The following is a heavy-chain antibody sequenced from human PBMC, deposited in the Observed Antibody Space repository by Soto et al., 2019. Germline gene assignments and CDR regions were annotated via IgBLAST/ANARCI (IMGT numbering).Heavy chain of an antibody. D-gene: IGHD2-21*02. V-gene: IGHV3-23*01. CDR3: GHNCGVDCHSVFFY. CDR1: GFTFSNYA. J-gene: IGHJ4*02. CDR2: ISGGGGSS. Sequence: EVQLLESGGGLVQPGGSLRLSCEASGFTFSNYAMSWVRQAPGKGLEWVSGISGGGGSSYYADSVKGRFTISRDNAKNTLSLQMNSQRGEETAVYDCGHNCGVDCHSVFFYWGQGTVVIVSS.